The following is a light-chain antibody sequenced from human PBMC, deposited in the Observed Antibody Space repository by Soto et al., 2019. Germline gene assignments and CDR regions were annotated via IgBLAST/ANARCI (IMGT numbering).Light chain of an antibody. CDR1: QSVSSSY. Sequence: EIVLTQSPGTLSLSPGERATLSCRAIQSVSSSYLVWHQQKPGQAPRLLIYAASRRATGIPDRFSGSGSGTDFTLTINSLEPEDFAVYYCQQRSNWPSITFGQGTRLEIK. J-gene: IGKJ5*01. V-gene: IGKV3D-20*02. CDR2: AAS. CDR3: QQRSNWPSIT.